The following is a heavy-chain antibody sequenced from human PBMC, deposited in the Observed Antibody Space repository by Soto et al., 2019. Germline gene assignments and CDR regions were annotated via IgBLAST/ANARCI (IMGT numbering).Heavy chain of an antibody. V-gene: IGHV3-7*01. CDR2: IKQDGSEK. D-gene: IGHD4-17*01. CDR3: ARDTHYGDFYDAFDI. CDR1: GFTFSSYW. J-gene: IGHJ3*02. Sequence: GGSLRLSCAASGFTFSSYWMSWVRQAPGKGLEWVANIKQDGSEKYYVDSVKGRFTISRDNAKNSLYLQMNSLRAEDTAVYYCARDTHYGDFYDAFDIWGQGTMVTVSS.